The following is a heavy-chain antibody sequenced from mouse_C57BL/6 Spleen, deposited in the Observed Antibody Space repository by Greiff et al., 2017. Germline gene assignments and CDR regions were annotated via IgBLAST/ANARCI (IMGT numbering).Heavy chain of an antibody. CDR2: INPGSGGT. CDR3: ARTYYDYPWFAY. Sequence: QVQLQQSGAELVRPGTSVKVSCKASGYALTNYLIEWVKQRPGQGLEWIGVINPGSGGTNYNEKFKGKATLTADKSSSTAYMQLSSLTSEDSAVYFCARTYYDYPWFAYWGQGTLVTVSA. J-gene: IGHJ3*01. D-gene: IGHD2-4*01. V-gene: IGHV1-54*01. CDR1: GYALTNYL.